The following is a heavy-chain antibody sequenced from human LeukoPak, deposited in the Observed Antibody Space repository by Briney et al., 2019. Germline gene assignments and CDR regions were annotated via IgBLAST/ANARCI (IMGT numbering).Heavy chain of an antibody. V-gene: IGHV4-34*01. CDR2: INHSGST. D-gene: IGHD6-13*01. CDR3: ASNKAAAGTGY. J-gene: IGHJ4*02. Sequence: SETLSLTCAVYGGSFSGYYWSWIRQPPGKGLEWIGEINHSGSTNYNPSLKSRVTISVDTSKNQFSLKLSSVTAADTAVYYCASNKAAAGTGYWGQGTLATVSS. CDR1: GGSFSGYY.